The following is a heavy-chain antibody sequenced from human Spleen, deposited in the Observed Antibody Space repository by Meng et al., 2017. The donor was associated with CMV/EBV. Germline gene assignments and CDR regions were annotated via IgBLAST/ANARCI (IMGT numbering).Heavy chain of an antibody. J-gene: IGHJ4*02. Sequence: SETLSLTCTVSGGSISSSSYYWGWIRQPPGKGLEWIGSIYYSGSTYYNPSLKSRVTISVDTSKNQFSLKLSSVTAADTAVYYCARANTPGIAVAGDYWGQGTLVTVSS. V-gene: IGHV4-39*07. CDR1: GGSISSSSYY. CDR3: ARANTPGIAVAGDY. D-gene: IGHD6-19*01. CDR2: IYYSGST.